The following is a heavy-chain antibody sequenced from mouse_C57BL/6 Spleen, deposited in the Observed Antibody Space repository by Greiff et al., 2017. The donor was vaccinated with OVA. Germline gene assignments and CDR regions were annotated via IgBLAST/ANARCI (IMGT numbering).Heavy chain of an antibody. CDR3: ARNYYGSSPDWFAY. CDR2: ISSGSSTI. J-gene: IGHJ3*01. D-gene: IGHD1-1*01. V-gene: IGHV5-17*01. CDR1: GFTFSDYG. Sequence: VKLMASGGGLVKPGGSLQLSCAASGFTFSDYGMHWVRQAPEKGLEWVAYISSGSSTIYYADTVKGRFTISRDNAKNTLFLQMTSLRSEDTAMYYCARNYYGSSPDWFAYWGQGTLVTVSA.